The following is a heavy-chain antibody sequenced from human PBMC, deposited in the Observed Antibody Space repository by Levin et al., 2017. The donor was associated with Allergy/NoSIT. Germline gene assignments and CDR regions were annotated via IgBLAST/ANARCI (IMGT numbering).Heavy chain of an antibody. CDR1: GGSISSSNW. CDR3: AREPRPGIAVAVLGNWFDP. J-gene: IGHJ5*02. Sequence: SETLSLTCAVSGGSISSSNWWSWVRQPPGKGLEWIGEIYHSGSTNYNPSLKSRVTISVDKSKNQFSLKLSSVTAADTAVYYCAREPRPGIAVAVLGNWFDPWGQGTLVTVSS. D-gene: IGHD6-19*01. V-gene: IGHV4-4*02. CDR2: IYHSGST.